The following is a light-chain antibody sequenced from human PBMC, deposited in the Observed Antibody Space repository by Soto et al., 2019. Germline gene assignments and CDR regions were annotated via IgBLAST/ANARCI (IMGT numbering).Light chain of an antibody. J-gene: IGLJ1*01. CDR1: SSDFGSYKF. Sequence: QSALTQPASVSGSPGQSVTISFTGTSSDFGSYKFVSWYQHHPGTVPKVIIYETSKRPSGVSDRFSGSKSGNTASLTISGLQSEDEADYYCFSFTSTNTHVFGSGTKLTVL. V-gene: IGLV2-23*01. CDR3: FSFTSTNTHV. CDR2: ETS.